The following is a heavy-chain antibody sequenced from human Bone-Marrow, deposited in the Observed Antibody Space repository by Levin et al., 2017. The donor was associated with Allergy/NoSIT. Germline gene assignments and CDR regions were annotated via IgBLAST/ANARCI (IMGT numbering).Heavy chain of an antibody. CDR2: IKTKADGETT. CDR1: GFTFSHNW. J-gene: IGHJ2*01. D-gene: IGHD3-16*02. CDR3: TAGYRNYWYFDL. Sequence: TGGSLRLSCLVSGFTFSHNWMSWVRQAPGKGLEWIGRIKTKADGETTDYAAPVRGRFTVSRDESQNTLYLQMNNLEIEDTAVYYCTAGYRNYWYFDLWGRGTVVTVSS. V-gene: IGHV3-15*01.